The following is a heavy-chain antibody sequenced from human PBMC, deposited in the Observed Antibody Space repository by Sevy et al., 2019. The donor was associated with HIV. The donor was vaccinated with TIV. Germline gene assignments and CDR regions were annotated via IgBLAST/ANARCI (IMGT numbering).Heavy chain of an antibody. J-gene: IGHJ4*02. CDR2: IKSKTDGGTT. CDR1: GFTFSNAW. D-gene: IGHD6-13*01. CDR3: TTDLAAAGTPLDY. Sequence: GGSLRLSCAASGFTFSNAWMSWVRQAPGKGLEWVGHIKSKTDGGTTDYAAPVKGRFTISRDDSKNTLYLQMNSLKTEDTAVYYCTTDLAAAGTPLDYWGQGTLVTVSS. V-gene: IGHV3-15*01.